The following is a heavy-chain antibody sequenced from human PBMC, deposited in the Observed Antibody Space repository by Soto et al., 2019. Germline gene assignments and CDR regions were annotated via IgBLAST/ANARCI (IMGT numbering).Heavy chain of an antibody. D-gene: IGHD3-3*01. Sequence: SETLSLTCTVSGGSISSYYWSWIRQPPGKGLEWIGYIYYSGSTNYNPSLKSRVTISVDTSKNQFSLKLSSVTAADTAVYYCARHDNFWSGYYSGYFDYWGQGTLVTVSS. V-gene: IGHV4-59*08. CDR3: ARHDNFWSGYYSGYFDY. CDR1: GGSISSYY. J-gene: IGHJ4*02. CDR2: IYYSGST.